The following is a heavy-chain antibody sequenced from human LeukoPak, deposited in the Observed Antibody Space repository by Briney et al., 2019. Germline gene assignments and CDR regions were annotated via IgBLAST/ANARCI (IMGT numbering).Heavy chain of an antibody. CDR1: GYTLTELS. CDR3: ASAASPGITGTTYYYYGMDV. CDR2: FDPEDGET. V-gene: IGHV1-24*01. D-gene: IGHD1-7*01. Sequence: ASVKVSCKVSGYTLTELSMHWVRQAPGKGLEWMGGFDPEDGETIYAQKFQGRVTITADESTSTAYMELSSLRSEDTAVYYCASAASPGITGTTYYYYGMDVWGQGTTVTVSS. J-gene: IGHJ6*02.